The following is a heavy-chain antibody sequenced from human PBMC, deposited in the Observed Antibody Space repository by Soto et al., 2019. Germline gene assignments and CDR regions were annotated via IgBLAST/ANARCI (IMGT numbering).Heavy chain of an antibody. CDR1: GGSFSGYY. J-gene: IGHJ5*02. CDR2: INHSGST. Sequence: QVQLQQWGAGLLKPSETLSLTCAVYGGSFSGYYWSWIRQPPGKGLEWIGEINHSGSTNYNPSLKGRVTISVDTSKNQFPRKLSSVTAADTAVYYCARGRRIAVAGTYGWFDPWGQGTLVTVSS. V-gene: IGHV4-34*01. D-gene: IGHD6-19*01. CDR3: ARGRRIAVAGTYGWFDP.